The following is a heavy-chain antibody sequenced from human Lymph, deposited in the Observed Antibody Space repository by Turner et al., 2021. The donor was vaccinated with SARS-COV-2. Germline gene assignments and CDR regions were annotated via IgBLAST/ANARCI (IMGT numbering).Heavy chain of an antibody. Sequence: HVQLVQSGADVKKPGASVKVSCKASGYTFIGYYMHWVRQAPGQVLEGMGWINPNSGGTNDPKKFQGRVTMTRDTSISRAYMELSRLRSDDTAVYYCARSRDLQSMIRGVDPFDYWGQGTLVTVSS. CDR1: GYTFIGYY. V-gene: IGHV1-2*02. CDR2: INPNSGGT. J-gene: IGHJ4*02. D-gene: IGHD3-10*01. CDR3: ARSRDLQSMIRGVDPFDY.